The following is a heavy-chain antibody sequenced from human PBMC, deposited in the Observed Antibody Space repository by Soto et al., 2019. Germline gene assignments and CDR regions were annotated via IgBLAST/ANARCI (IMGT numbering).Heavy chain of an antibody. CDR3: ARDPLGVYSGYDLGPPFDY. D-gene: IGHD5-12*01. CDR1: GYTFTSYG. V-gene: IGHV1-18*01. CDR2: ISAYSGNT. J-gene: IGHJ4*02. Sequence: ASVKVSCKASGYTFTSYGISWVRQAPGQGLEWMGWISAYSGNTNYAQKLQGRVTMTTDTSTSTAYMELRSLRSDDTAVYYCARDPLGVYSGYDLGPPFDYWGQGTLVTVSS.